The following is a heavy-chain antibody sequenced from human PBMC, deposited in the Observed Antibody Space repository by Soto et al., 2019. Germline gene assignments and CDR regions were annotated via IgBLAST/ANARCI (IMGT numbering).Heavy chain of an antibody. CDR1: GYTFITYA. Sequence: ASVKVSCKASGYTFITYAMHWVRQAPGQRLEWMGWINAGNGNTKYSQKFQGRVSITRDTSASTAYMELSSLRSEDTAVYYCARGIIVGGWYPYYFDYWGQGXLVTVYS. V-gene: IGHV1-3*01. D-gene: IGHD6-19*01. CDR3: ARGIIVGGWYPYYFDY. CDR2: INAGNGNT. J-gene: IGHJ4*02.